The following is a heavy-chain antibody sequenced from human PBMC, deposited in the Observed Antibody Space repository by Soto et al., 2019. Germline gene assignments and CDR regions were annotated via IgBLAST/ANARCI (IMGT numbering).Heavy chain of an antibody. Sequence: PSQTLSLTCVISEDSVSNNSAAWNCIGQSPSRGLEWLGRTYYRSKWYSDYAASVESRITVNPDTSKNHFSLQLNSVTPEDTAVYYCARGEQYSGRIFDYWGQGTLVTVSS. D-gene: IGHD1-26*01. CDR2: TYYRSKWYS. CDR1: EDSVSNNSAA. J-gene: IGHJ4*02. V-gene: IGHV6-1*01. CDR3: ARGEQYSGRIFDY.